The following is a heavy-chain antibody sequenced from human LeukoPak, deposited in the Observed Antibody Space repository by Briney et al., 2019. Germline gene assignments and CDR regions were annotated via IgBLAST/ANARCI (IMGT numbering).Heavy chain of an antibody. CDR2: IDPSDSYT. CDR1: GYXYTKHW. J-gene: IGHJ3*01. CDR3: ARIRDGGNSHDASDV. V-gene: IGHV5-10-1*01. D-gene: IGHD4-23*01. Sequence: GESLKISCNASGYXYTKHWIAWVRQMPGKGLEWMGRIDPSDSYTIYSPSFQGHVTISSDKPIGIAYLQWSSLKASDTAMYYCARIRDGGNSHDASDVWGQGTLVTVSS.